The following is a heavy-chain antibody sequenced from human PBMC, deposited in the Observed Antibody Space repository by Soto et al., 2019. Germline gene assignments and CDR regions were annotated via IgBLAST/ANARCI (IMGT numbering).Heavy chain of an antibody. Sequence: GGSRRLSCAASGFTFSSYAMIWVRQAPGKGLEWVSGVGGSGEYTYYADSVKGRFTISRDNSKNTVYLQISSLRAEDTAVYYCAKVLTGYYYYFEYWGQGTLVTVSS. V-gene: IGHV3-23*01. CDR2: VGGSGEYT. CDR1: GFTFSSYA. J-gene: IGHJ4*02. CDR3: AKVLTGYYYYFEY. D-gene: IGHD3-9*01.